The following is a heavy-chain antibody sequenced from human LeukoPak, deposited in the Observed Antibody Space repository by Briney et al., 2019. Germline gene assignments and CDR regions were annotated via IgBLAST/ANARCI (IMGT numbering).Heavy chain of an antibody. CDR2: IYYRGST. CDR3: ARHYLSDGILSTFDP. D-gene: IGHD2-2*01. Sequence: SETLSLTCTVSGGSISSSPYYWGWIRQPPGKGLEWIGTIYYRGSTYSNPSLNSRVTVSLDTSKNQFSLRLRSVTAADTALYYCARHYLSDGILSTFDPWGQGTLVTVSS. CDR1: GGSISSSPYY. J-gene: IGHJ5*02. V-gene: IGHV4-39*01.